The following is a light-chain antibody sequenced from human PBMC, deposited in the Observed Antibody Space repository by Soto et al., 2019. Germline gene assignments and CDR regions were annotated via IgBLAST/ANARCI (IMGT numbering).Light chain of an antibody. CDR3: QQRSNWPLT. CDR2: DAS. J-gene: IGKJ4*01. Sequence: EIVLTQSPATLSLSPGERATLSCRASQSVSSYLAWYQQKPGQAPRLLIYDASNRATGIPARFSGSGSGTDFSLIISSLEPEDFAVYYCQQRSNWPLTFGGGTKVEIK. CDR1: QSVSSY. V-gene: IGKV3-11*01.